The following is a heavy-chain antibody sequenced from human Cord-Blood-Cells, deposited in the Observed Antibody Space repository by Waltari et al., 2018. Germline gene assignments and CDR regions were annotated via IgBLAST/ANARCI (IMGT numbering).Heavy chain of an antibody. CDR3: ARHRHCSSTSCYHDAFDI. J-gene: IGHJ3*02. Sequence: QLQLQEAGPGLVKPSETLSRTCTVPGGSISSSSYYWGWFRQPPGKGLEWIGSIYYIGSTYNNPCRKSRFTISVDTSKNQFSLKLSSVTAADTAVYYCARHRHCSSTSCYHDAFDIWGQGTMVTVSS. V-gene: IGHV4-39*01. CDR2: IYYIGST. CDR1: GGSISSSSYY. D-gene: IGHD2-2*01.